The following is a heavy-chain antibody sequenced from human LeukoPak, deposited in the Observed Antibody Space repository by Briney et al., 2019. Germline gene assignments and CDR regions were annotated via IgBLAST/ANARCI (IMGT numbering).Heavy chain of an antibody. CDR3: ARDSAYSGYDHAFDI. Sequence: GGSLRLSCAASGFTFSSYAMHWVRLAPGKGLEWVAVISYDGSNKYYADSVKGRFTISRDNSKDTLYLQMNSLRAEDTAVYYCARDSAYSGYDHAFDIWGQGTMVTVSS. CDR2: ISYDGSNK. V-gene: IGHV3-30*04. CDR1: GFTFSSYA. D-gene: IGHD5-12*01. J-gene: IGHJ3*02.